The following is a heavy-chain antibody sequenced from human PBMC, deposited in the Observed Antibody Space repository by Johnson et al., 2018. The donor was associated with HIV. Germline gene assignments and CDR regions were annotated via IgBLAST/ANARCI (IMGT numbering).Heavy chain of an antibody. CDR3: ARGALSPAAPDAFDI. D-gene: IGHD6-13*01. CDR2: ISSNGGST. Sequence: VQLVESGGGVVRPGGSLRLSCAASGFTFDDYGMSWVRQAPGKGLEYVSDISSNGGSTYYANSVKGQFTISRDNSKNTLYLQMGSLRAEDMAVYYCARGALSPAAPDAFDIWGQGTMVTVSS. V-gene: IGHV3-64*01. CDR1: GFTFDDYG. J-gene: IGHJ3*02.